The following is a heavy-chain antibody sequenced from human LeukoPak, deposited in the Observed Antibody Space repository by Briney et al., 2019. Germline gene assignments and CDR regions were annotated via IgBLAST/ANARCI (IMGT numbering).Heavy chain of an antibody. D-gene: IGHD3-22*01. V-gene: IGHV4-4*07. J-gene: IGHJ6*03. CDR1: GGSIINYY. Sequence: SETLSLTCNVAGGSIINYYWSWIRQSAGTGLEWVGRIYITGSTTYNPSPQSRLSMSVDTSKNQFSLRLRSVSAADTAVYYCARLKYYDSTGYSPGYYMDVWGKGITVTVSS. CDR3: ARLKYYDSTGYSPGYYMDV. CDR2: IYITGST.